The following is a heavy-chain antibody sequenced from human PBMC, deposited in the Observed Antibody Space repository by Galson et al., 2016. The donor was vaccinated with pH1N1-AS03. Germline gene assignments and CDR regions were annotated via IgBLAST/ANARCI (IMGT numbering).Heavy chain of an antibody. Sequence: SLRLSCAASGFIFDNYAMHWVRQAPGKGLEWVSGISWKSGYIAYADSVKGRFTISRDNAKNALHLQMNSLRPEDTGLYYCAKDSGRLTHYYYGMDVWAKGPQSPSP. D-gene: IGHD2-15*01. CDR1: GFIFDNYA. CDR2: ISWKSGYI. V-gene: IGHV3-9*01. CDR3: AKDSGRLTHYYYGMDV. J-gene: IGHJ6*02.